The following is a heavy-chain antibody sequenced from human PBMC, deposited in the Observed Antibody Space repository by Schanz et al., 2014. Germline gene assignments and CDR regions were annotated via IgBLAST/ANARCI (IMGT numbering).Heavy chain of an antibody. CDR1: GVTFSSYA. J-gene: IGHJ3*02. Sequence: EVQLLESGGGFVQPGGSLRLSCVASGVTFSSYAMSWVRQASGKGLEWVSAISGSGASTYYADSVKGRFTISRDNSRKTLYLQMNSLRADDTAVYYCAKAKSGAHGAFDIWGQGTMVAVSS. V-gene: IGHV3-23*01. CDR3: AKAKSGAHGAFDI. D-gene: IGHD3-10*01. CDR2: ISGSGAST.